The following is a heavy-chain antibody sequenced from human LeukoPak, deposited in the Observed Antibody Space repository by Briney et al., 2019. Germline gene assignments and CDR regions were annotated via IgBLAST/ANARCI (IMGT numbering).Heavy chain of an antibody. Sequence: GGSLRLSCATSGFTFSNHAMHWVRQATGKGLEWVSAIGTAGDTFYPGSVKGRFTISRENAKNSLSLQMNSLRAEDTAVYYCARNRRGWEETWGQGTLVTVSS. CDR3: ARNRRGWEET. CDR2: IGTAGDT. CDR1: GFTFSNHA. J-gene: IGHJ4*02. D-gene: IGHD1-26*01. V-gene: IGHV3-13*01.